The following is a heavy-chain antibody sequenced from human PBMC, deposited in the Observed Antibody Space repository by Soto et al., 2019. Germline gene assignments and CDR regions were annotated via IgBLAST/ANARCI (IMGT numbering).Heavy chain of an antibody. V-gene: IGHV4-4*02. CDR3: ARVYSGSYSDY. CDR1: GGSISSNNW. J-gene: IGHJ4*02. CDR2: IFQSGST. Sequence: SETLSLTCAVSGGSISSNNWWSWVRQPPGKGLEWIGEIFQSGSTTYNPSLKTRVTISVDKSKNQFSLKLSSVTAADTAVYYCARVYSGSYSDYWGQGTRVTVSS. D-gene: IGHD1-26*01.